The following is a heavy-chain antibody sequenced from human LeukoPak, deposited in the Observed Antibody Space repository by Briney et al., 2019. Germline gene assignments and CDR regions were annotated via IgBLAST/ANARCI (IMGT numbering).Heavy chain of an antibody. Sequence: GGSLRLSCAASGFTFSNYWMSWVRQAPGKGLEWVANIRQDGSEIYYVDSLKGRFTISRDNAKNSLFLQMKGLRAEDTAVYYCARDKIVGATYFDYWGQGTLVTVSS. CDR3: ARDKIVGATYFDY. D-gene: IGHD1-26*01. V-gene: IGHV3-7*01. CDR1: GFTFSNYW. CDR2: IRQDGSEI. J-gene: IGHJ4*02.